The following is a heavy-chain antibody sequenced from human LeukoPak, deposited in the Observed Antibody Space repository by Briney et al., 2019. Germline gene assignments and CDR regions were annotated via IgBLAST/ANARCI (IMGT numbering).Heavy chain of an antibody. J-gene: IGHJ4*02. D-gene: IGHD3-10*01. V-gene: IGHV4-38-2*02. Sequence: SETLSLTCTVSGYSISSGYYWGWIRQPPGKGLEWIGSIYHSGSTYYNPSLKSRVTLSVDTSKNQFSLKLSSVTAADTAVYYCARPAGDSYFDYWGQGTLVTVSS. CDR1: GYSISSGYY. CDR2: IYHSGST. CDR3: ARPAGDSYFDY.